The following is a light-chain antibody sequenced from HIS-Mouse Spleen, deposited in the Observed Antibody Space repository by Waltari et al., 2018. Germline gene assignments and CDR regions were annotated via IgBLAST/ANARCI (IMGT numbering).Light chain of an antibody. CDR3: QSADSSGTYSVV. CDR2: KDS. J-gene: IGLJ2*01. CDR1: ALPKQY. V-gene: IGLV3-25*03. Sequence: SYELTQPPSVSVSPGQTARITCSGDALPKQYAYWYQQQPGQAPVLVISKDSGRPSGTPDRFSGSSSETTVTLTISGVQAEDEADYYCQSADSSGTYSVVFGGGTKLTVL.